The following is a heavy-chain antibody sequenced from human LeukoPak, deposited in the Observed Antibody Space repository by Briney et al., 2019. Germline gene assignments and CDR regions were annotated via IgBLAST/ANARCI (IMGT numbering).Heavy chain of an antibody. D-gene: IGHD2/OR15-2a*01. J-gene: IGHJ4*02. CDR2: INPNSGGT. Sequence: GASVKVSCKASGYTFTDYYMHWVRQAPGQGLEWVGRINPNSGGTNYAQKFQGRVTMTRDTSISTAYMELTRLTSDDTAVYYCAKAKTIVGTFGFDYWGQGTLVTVFS. CDR1: GYTFTDYY. CDR3: AKAKTIVGTFGFDY. V-gene: IGHV1-2*06.